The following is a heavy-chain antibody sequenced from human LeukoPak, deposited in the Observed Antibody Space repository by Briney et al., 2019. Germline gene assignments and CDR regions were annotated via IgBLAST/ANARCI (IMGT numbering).Heavy chain of an antibody. D-gene: IGHD6-19*01. CDR1: GGTFSSYA. Sequence: VASVKVSCKASGGTFSSYAISWVRQAPGQGLEWMGGIIPIFGTTTYAQKFQGRVTITTDESTSTAYMELSSLRSEDTAVYYCARDGAALAGIFDYWGQGTLVTVSS. J-gene: IGHJ4*02. V-gene: IGHV1-69*05. CDR2: IIPIFGTT. CDR3: ARDGAALAGIFDY.